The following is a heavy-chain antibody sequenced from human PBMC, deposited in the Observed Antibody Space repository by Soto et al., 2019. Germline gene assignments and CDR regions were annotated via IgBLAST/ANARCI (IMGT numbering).Heavy chain of an antibody. Sequence: QVQLQESGPGLVKPSETLSLTCTVSGGSISSYYWSWIRQPPGKGLEWIGYIYYSGSTNYNPSLKSRVTISVDTSKNQFSLKLSSVTAADTAVYYCARLGRQQLVRRNWFDLWGQGTLVTVSS. D-gene: IGHD6-13*01. CDR3: ARLGRQQLVRRNWFDL. V-gene: IGHV4-59*12. CDR2: IYYSGST. CDR1: GGSISSYY. J-gene: IGHJ5*02.